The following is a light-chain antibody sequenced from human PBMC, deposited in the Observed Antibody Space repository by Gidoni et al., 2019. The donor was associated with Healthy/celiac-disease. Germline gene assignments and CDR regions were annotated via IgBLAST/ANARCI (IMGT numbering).Light chain of an antibody. CDR2: AAS. CDR3: QKYNSAPQGLT. V-gene: IGKV1-27*01. CDR1: QGISNY. J-gene: IGKJ4*01. Sequence: DIQMTQSPSSLSASVGDRVTITCRASQGISNYLAWYQQKPRKVPKLLIYAASTLQSGVPSRFSGSGSGTDFTLTISSLQPEDVATYYCQKYNSAPQGLTFGGGTKVEIK.